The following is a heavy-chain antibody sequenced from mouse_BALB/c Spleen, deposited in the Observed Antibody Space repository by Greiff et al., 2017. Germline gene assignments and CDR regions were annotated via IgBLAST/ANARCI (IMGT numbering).Heavy chain of an antibody. D-gene: IGHD1-1*01. CDR3: AKNYYGSSYGWAMDY. CDR1: GFTFSSYA. Sequence: EVNVVESGGGLVKPGGSLKLSCAASGFTFSSYAMSWVRQSPEKRLEWVAEISSGGSYTYYPDTVTGRFTISRDNAKNTLYLEMSSLRSEDTAMYYCAKNYYGSSYGWAMDYWGQGTSVTVSS. J-gene: IGHJ4*01. V-gene: IGHV5-9-4*01. CDR2: ISSGGSYT.